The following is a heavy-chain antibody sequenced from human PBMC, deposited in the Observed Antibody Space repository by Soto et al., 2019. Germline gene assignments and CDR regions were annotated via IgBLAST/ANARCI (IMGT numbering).Heavy chain of an antibody. Sequence: QITLKESGPTLVKPTQTLTLTCTFSGFSLRTSGVGVGWIRQPPGKALEWLALIYWNDDKRYSPSLKSRLTIPKDTSKNQVVLTMTNMDPVDTATYYCARVLMVRGVIYYYGMDVWGQGTTVTVSS. V-gene: IGHV2-5*01. CDR3: ARVLMVRGVIYYYGMDV. J-gene: IGHJ6*02. CDR2: IYWNDDK. D-gene: IGHD3-10*01. CDR1: GFSLRTSGVG.